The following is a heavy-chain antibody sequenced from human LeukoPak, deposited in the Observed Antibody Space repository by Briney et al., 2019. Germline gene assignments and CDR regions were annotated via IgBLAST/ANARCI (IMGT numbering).Heavy chain of an antibody. J-gene: IGHJ1*01. Sequence: ASVKVSCKVSGYTLTELSMHWVRQAPGKGLEWMGGFGPEDGETIYAQKFQGRVTMTEDTSTDTAYMELSSLRSEDTAVYYCAIQQQWLKYFQHWGQGTLVTVSS. CDR2: FGPEDGET. CDR3: AIQQQWLKYFQH. D-gene: IGHD6-19*01. CDR1: GYTLTELS. V-gene: IGHV1-24*01.